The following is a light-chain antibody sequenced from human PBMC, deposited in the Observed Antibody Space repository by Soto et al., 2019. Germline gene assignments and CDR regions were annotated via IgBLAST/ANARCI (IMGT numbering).Light chain of an antibody. Sequence: QSALTQPRSASGSPGQSVTVSCTGTSSDVGGFDYVSWYQQHPGKVPKLLIYQVNRRPSGVPDRFSGSKSGNTASLTVSGLQAEDEADYYCSSYGGSNTFVFGTGTKLTVL. CDR3: SSYGGSNTFV. CDR2: QVN. V-gene: IGLV2-8*01. J-gene: IGLJ1*01. CDR1: SSDVGGFDY.